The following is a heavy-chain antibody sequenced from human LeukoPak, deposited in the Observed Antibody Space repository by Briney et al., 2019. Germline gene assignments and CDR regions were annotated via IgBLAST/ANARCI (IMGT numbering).Heavy chain of an antibody. J-gene: IGHJ3*02. CDR1: GFTFSSYE. CDR3: ARHKYSSGWPPEGAFDI. V-gene: IGHV4-59*05. Sequence: GSLRLSCAASGFTFSSYEMNWVRQAPGKGLEWIGSIYYSGSTYYNPSLKSRVTISVDTSKNQFSLKLSSVTAADTAVYYCARHKYSSGWPPEGAFDIWGQGTMVTVSS. CDR2: IYYSGST. D-gene: IGHD6-19*01.